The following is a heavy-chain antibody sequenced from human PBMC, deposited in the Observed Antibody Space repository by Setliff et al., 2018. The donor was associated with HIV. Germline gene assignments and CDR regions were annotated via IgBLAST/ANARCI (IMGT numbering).Heavy chain of an antibody. J-gene: IGHJ3*02. CDR1: GFTVSSIY. D-gene: IGHD3-10*01. Sequence: GGSLRLSCAASGFTVSSIYMSWVRQAPGKGLEWVSTIYSGAGIFYTDSVRGRFTISTDNSENTLYLQMNSLRADDTAVYYCAKSTEGRSGPHNAFHIWGQGTMVTVSS. CDR3: AKSTEGRSGPHNAFHI. CDR2: IYSGAGI. V-gene: IGHV3-53*01.